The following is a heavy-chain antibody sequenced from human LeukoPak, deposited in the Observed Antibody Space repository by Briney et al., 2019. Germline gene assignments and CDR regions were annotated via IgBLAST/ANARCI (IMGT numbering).Heavy chain of an antibody. V-gene: IGHV1-18*01. J-gene: IGHJ4*02. CDR1: GYTFINYG. Sequence: ASVKVSCKASGYTFINYGITWVRQAPGQGLEWMGWISPYNGNTKYLQKLQGRVTMTTDTSTSTAYMEVRSLRSDDTAVYYCAREESIGSYQFLHDYWGQGTLVTVSP. CDR3: AREESIGSYQFLHDY. D-gene: IGHD1-26*01. CDR2: ISPYNGNT.